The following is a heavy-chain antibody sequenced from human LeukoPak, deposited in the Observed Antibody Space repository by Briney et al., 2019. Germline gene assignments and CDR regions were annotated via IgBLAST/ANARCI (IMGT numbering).Heavy chain of an antibody. D-gene: IGHD2-21*01. J-gene: IGHJ4*02. Sequence: GGSLRLSCAASGFTFSSYGMNWVRQAPGKGLEWVSYISSSGSTIYYADSVKGRFTISRDDAKNSLYLQMNSLRAEDTAVYYCARAGIVVVIAHFDYWGQGTLVTVSS. CDR2: ISSSGSTI. CDR1: GFTFSSYG. CDR3: ARAGIVVVIAHFDY. V-gene: IGHV3-48*03.